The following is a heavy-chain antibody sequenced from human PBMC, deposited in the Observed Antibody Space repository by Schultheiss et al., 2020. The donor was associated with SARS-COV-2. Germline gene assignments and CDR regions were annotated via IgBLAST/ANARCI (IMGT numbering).Heavy chain of an antibody. J-gene: IGHJ6*03. D-gene: IGHD3-3*01. CDR1: GYTFTSYY. CDR3: ARDTAIGESYDFWSGYYNAHYYYYMDV. Sequence: ASVKVSCKASGYTFTSYYMHWVRQAPGQGLEWMGIINPSGGSTSYAQKFQGRVTMTRDTSTSTVYMELSSLRSEDTAVYYCARDTAIGESYDFWSGYYNAHYYYYMDVWGKGTTVTVSS. CDR2: INPSGGST. V-gene: IGHV1-46*01.